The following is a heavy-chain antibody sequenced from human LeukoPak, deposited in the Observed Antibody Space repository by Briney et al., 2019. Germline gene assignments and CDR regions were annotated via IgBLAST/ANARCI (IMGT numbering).Heavy chain of an antibody. V-gene: IGHV3-23*01. J-gene: IGHJ5*02. CDR1: GFTFXXXX. D-gene: IGHD6-19*01. CDR3: AKPISGGLAVSADWFDP. CDR2: XXGNGAGT. Sequence: PGGSLRLSCXASGFTFXXXXXXXVRQAXGKXXXXXXXXXGNGAGTYYAESVRXXXXXSRDNSKDTLYLQLNSLTAEDTAIYYCAKPISGGLAVSADWFDPWGQGTLVAVSS.